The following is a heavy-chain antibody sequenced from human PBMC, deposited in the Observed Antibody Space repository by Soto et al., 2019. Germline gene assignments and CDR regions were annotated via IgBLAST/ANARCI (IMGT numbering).Heavy chain of an antibody. D-gene: IGHD4-17*01. CDR1: GGTFSSYA. CDR2: IIPIFGTA. CDR3: ARDRDYGDYHPQYYYYGMDV. Sequence: GASVKVSCKASGGTFSSYAISWVRQAPGQGLEWMGGIIPIFGTANYAQKFQGRVTITADKSTSTAYMELSSLRSEDTAVYYCARDRDYGDYHPQYYYYGMDVWGQGTTVTVSS. V-gene: IGHV1-69*06. J-gene: IGHJ6*02.